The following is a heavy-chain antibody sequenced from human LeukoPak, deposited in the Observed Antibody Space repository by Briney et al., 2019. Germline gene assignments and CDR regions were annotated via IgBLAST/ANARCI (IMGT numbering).Heavy chain of an antibody. D-gene: IGHD1-26*01. Sequence: SETLSLTCTVSGGSISSGGYYWSWIRQPPGKGLEWIGYIYHSGSTYYNPSLKSRVTISVDRSKNQFSLKLSSVTAADTAVYYCASSPVGAKGRLVNFDLWGRGTLVTVSS. CDR2: IYHSGST. CDR3: ASSPVGAKGRLVNFDL. V-gene: IGHV4-30-2*01. CDR1: GGSISSGGYY. J-gene: IGHJ2*01.